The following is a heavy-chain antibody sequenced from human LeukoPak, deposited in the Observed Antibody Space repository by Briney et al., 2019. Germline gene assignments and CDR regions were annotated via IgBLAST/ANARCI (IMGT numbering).Heavy chain of an antibody. J-gene: IGHJ4*02. CDR2: IDYSGST. Sequence: SQTLSLTCTVSGGSISSGGYYWSWIRQLPGKGLEWIGYIDYSGSTYYNPSLKSRVTISVDTSKNQFSLRLSSVTAADTAVYYCARVTYDSSGFLFDSWGQGALVTVSS. V-gene: IGHV4-31*03. D-gene: IGHD3-22*01. CDR1: GGSISSGGYY. CDR3: ARVTYDSSGFLFDS.